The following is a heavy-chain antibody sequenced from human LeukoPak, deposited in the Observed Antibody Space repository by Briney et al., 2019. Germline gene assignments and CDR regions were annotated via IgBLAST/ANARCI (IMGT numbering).Heavy chain of an antibody. CDR2: IYSDDST. Sequence: PGGSRRLSCAASGITISSYWMSWVRQAPGKGLEWVSVIYSDDSTYYADSVKGRFTISRDNSKNTLYLQMNSLRVEDTAVYYCARVQGSGQPRWYRGQGTLVTVSS. J-gene: IGHJ4*02. CDR1: GITISSYW. CDR3: ARVQGSGQPRWY. D-gene: IGHD2-15*01. V-gene: IGHV3-66*01.